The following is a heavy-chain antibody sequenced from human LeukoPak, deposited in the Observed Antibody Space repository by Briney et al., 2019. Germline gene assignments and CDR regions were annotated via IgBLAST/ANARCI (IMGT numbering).Heavy chain of an antibody. CDR1: GCTFSSYA. J-gene: IGHJ5*02. CDR2: IIPIFGTA. Sequence: SVKVSCKASGCTFSSYAIGWVRQAPGQGLEWMGGIIPIFGTANYAQKFQGRVTITADESTSTAYMELSSLRSEDTAMYYCARGCPSCYGGGWFDPWGQGTLVTVSS. D-gene: IGHD2-2*01. CDR3: ARGCPSCYGGGWFDP. V-gene: IGHV1-69*13.